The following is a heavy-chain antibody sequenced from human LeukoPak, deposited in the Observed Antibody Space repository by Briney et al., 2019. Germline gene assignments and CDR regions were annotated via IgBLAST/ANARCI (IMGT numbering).Heavy chain of an antibody. CDR1: GGSISSYY. CDR2: IYTSGST. D-gene: IGHD3-3*01. Sequence: PSETLSLTCTVSGGSISSYYWSWLRQPAGKGLEWIGRIYTSGSTNYNPSLKSRVTMSVDTSKNQLSLKLSSVTAADTAVYYCARASDYDCWSGYVFDYWGQGTLVTVSS. V-gene: IGHV4-4*07. CDR3: ARASDYDCWSGYVFDY. J-gene: IGHJ4*02.